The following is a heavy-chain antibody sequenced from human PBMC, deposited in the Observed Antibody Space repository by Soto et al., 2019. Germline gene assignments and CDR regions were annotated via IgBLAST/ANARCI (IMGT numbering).Heavy chain of an antibody. CDR1: GGSISSSNW. D-gene: IGHD6-13*01. J-gene: IGHJ4*02. CDR3: ARVIRSSWYESRYYFDY. V-gene: IGHV4-4*02. Sequence: QVQLLESGPGLVKPSGTLSLTCAVSGGSISSSNWWSWVRQPPGKGLEWIGEIYHSGSTNYNPSLKSRVTISVDKSKNQFSLKLSSVTAADTAVYYCARVIRSSWYESRYYFDYWGQGTLVTVSS. CDR2: IYHSGST.